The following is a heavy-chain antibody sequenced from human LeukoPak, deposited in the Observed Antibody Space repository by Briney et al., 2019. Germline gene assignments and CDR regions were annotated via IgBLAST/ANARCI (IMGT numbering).Heavy chain of an antibody. V-gene: IGHV3-30-3*01. Sequence: QPGGSLRLSCAASGFTFSSYAMHWVRQAPGKGLEWVAVISYDGSNKFYADSLKGRFTISRDNSKNTLYLQMNSLRAEDTAVYYCARARTATEATNFDILTGYPFDYWGQGTLVTVSS. D-gene: IGHD3-9*01. J-gene: IGHJ4*02. CDR1: GFTFSSYA. CDR3: ARARTATEATNFDILTGYPFDY. CDR2: ISYDGSNK.